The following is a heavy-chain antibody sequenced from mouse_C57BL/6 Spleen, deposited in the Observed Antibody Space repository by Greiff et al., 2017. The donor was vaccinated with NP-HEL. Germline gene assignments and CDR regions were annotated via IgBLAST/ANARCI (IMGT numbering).Heavy chain of an antibody. D-gene: IGHD1-1*01. J-gene: IGHJ4*01. CDR3: ARDPGSSYYAMDY. Sequence: EVKLQESGPGLVKPAESLTLSCSATGYSITSGYNCNWIRQLPGNKQERMGNISYDGSNNYNPSFKNRTTITGDTSKNQFFLKLNSVTTEDTDTYYCARDPGSSYYAMDYWGKGTSVTVSS. V-gene: IGHV3-6*01. CDR2: ISYDGSN. CDR1: GYSITSGYN.